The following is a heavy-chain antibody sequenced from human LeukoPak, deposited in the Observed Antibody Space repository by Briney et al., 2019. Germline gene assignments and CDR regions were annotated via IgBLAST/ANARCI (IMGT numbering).Heavy chain of an antibody. CDR1: GGTFSSYD. CDR3: AGGGGVVPAAIGYYYYYYMDV. CDR2: IIPVFDTA. Sequence: GASVKVSCKASGGTFSSYDIRWVRQAPGQGLEWMGGIIPVFDTANYAQKFQGRVTITADESTSTAYMELSSLRSEDTAVYYCAGGGGVVPAAIGYYYYYYMDVWGKGTTVTISS. V-gene: IGHV1-69*01. J-gene: IGHJ6*03. D-gene: IGHD2-2*01.